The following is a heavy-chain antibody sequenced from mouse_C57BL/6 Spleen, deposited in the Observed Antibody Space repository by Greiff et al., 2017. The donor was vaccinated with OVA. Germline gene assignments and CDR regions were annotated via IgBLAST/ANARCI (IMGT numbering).Heavy chain of an antibody. CDR3: ARGGNYWYFDV. Sequence: VMLVESEGGLVQPGSSMKLSCTASGFTFSDYYMAWVRQVPEKGLEWVANINYDGSSTYYLDSLKSRFIISRDNAKTILYLQMSSLKSEDTATYYCARGGNYWYFDVWGTGTTVTVSS. CDR1: GFTFSDYY. J-gene: IGHJ1*03. V-gene: IGHV5-16*01. D-gene: IGHD2-1*01. CDR2: INYDGSST.